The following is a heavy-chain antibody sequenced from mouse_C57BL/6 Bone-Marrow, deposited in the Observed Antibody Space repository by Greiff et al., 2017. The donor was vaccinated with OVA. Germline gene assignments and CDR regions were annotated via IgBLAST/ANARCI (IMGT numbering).Heavy chain of an antibody. V-gene: IGHV1-62-2*01. CDR3: ARHEGGYPLFDY. CDR1: GYTFTEYT. J-gene: IGHJ2*01. CDR2: FYPGSGSI. D-gene: IGHD2-2*01. Sequence: VKLMESGAELVKPGASVKLSCKASGYTFTEYTIHWVKQRSGQGLEWIGWFYPGSGSIKYNEKFKDKATLTADKSSSTVYMELSRLTSEDSAVYFCARHEGGYPLFDYWGQGTTLTVSS.